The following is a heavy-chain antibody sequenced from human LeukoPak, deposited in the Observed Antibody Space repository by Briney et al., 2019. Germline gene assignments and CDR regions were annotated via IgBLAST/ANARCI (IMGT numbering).Heavy chain of an antibody. J-gene: IGHJ3*02. CDR1: GFTVSSNY. Sequence: GGSLRLSCAAYGFTVSSNYMSWVRQAPGKGLEWVSVIYSGGSTYYADSVKGRFTISRDNSKNTLYLQMNSLRAEDTAVYYCARENGGYNYAFDIWGQGTMVTVSS. CDR3: ARENGGYNYAFDI. V-gene: IGHV3-53*01. CDR2: IYSGGST. D-gene: IGHD5-24*01.